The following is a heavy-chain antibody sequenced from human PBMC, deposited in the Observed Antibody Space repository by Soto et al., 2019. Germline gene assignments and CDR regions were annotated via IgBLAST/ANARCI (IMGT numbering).Heavy chain of an antibody. V-gene: IGHV3-53*04. CDR1: GFTVSSNY. CDR2: IYSGGST. CDR3: ARLLLLDSARWFDP. Sequence: GSLRLSCAASGFTVSSNYMSWVRQAPGKGLEWVSVIYSGGSTYYADSVKGRFTISRHNSKNTLYLQINSLKAEDTAVYYCARLLLLDSARWFDPWGQGTLVTVSS. D-gene: IGHD2-15*01. J-gene: IGHJ5*02.